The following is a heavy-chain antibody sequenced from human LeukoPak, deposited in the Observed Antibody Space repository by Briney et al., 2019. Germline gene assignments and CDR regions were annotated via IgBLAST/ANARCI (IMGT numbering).Heavy chain of an antibody. Sequence: ASVTVSCKASGYTFTSYAMHWVRQAPGQRLEWMGWINAGNGNTKYSQEFQGRVTITRDTSASTAYMELSSLRSEDMAVYYCARVYCSGGSCYADYWGQGTLVTVSS. CDR3: ARVYCSGGSCYADY. CDR2: INAGNGNT. CDR1: GYTFTSYA. D-gene: IGHD2-15*01. J-gene: IGHJ4*02. V-gene: IGHV1-3*03.